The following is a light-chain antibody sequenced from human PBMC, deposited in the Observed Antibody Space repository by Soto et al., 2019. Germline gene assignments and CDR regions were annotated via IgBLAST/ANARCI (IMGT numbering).Light chain of an antibody. J-gene: IGKJ1*01. Sequence: DIQMTQSPSTLSASVGDRVTITCRASQSISSWLAWDQQKPGKAPKLLIYDASSLESGVPSRFSGSGSGTEFTLTISSLQPDDFAAYYCQQYGTFRQGTKVEIK. CDR1: QSISSW. CDR2: DAS. V-gene: IGKV1-5*01. CDR3: QQYGT.